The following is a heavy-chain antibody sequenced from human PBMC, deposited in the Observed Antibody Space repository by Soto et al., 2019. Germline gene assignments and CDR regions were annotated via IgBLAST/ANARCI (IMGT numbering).Heavy chain of an antibody. CDR2: IHPSGST. D-gene: IGHD3-10*01. V-gene: IGHV4-30-2*01. Sequence: QLQLQESGSGLVKPSQTLSLTCAVSGGSITNGGYSWSWIRQPPGKGLEWIGFIHPSGSTYYNTSIKSRVTISIDRSKNQFSLDLSSVTAADTAVYYCARYYYLSGIATHYCGQGTLVTVSS. J-gene: IGHJ4*02. CDR3: ARYYYLSGIATHY. CDR1: GGSITNGGYS.